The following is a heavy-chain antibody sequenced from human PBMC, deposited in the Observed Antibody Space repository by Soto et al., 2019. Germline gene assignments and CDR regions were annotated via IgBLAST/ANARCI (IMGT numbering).Heavy chain of an antibody. CDR1: GASIRNGNW. V-gene: IGHV4-4*02. CDR3: ATNRVHVYWFDF. D-gene: IGHD1-1*01. CDR2: IDYPSDT. J-gene: IGHJ5*01. Sequence: LTCDVSGASIRNGNWWNWFRQPPGKWLEWIGNIDYPSDTNSNPSLKSRVTMSADESKNYFSLKLTTVTAAAWAIYNCATNRVHVYWFDFWGQGILVTVSS.